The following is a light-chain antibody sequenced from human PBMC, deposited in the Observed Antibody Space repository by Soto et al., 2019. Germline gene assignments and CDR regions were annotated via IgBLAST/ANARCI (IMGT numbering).Light chain of an antibody. CDR2: SDN. Sequence: QAVVTQPPSASGTPGQRVTISCSGSRSNIGSNYVYWYQQLPGTAPKLLISSDNQWPSGVPDRFSGSKSGTSASLAIGGLRSDDEADYYCATWDDSLKGVVFGGGTKLTVL. V-gene: IGLV1-47*02. CDR3: ATWDDSLKGVV. CDR1: RSNIGSNY. J-gene: IGLJ3*02.